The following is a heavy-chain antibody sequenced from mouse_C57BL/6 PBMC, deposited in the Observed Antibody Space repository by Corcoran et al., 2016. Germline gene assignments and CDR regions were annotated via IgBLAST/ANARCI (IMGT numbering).Heavy chain of an antibody. D-gene: IGHD3-3*01. Sequence: EVQLQQSGPELVKPGASVKISCKASGYTFTDYYMNWVTQSHGTSLEWIGDINPNNGGTSYNQKFKGKATLTVDKSSSTAYMELRSLTSEDSAVYYCASGTFFAYWGQGTLVTVSA. J-gene: IGHJ3*01. V-gene: IGHV1-26*01. CDR1: GYTFTDYY. CDR2: INPNNGGT. CDR3: ASGTFFAY.